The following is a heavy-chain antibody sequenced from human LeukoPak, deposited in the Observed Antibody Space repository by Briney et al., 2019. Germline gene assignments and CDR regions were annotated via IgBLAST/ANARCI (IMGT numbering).Heavy chain of an antibody. J-gene: IGHJ4*02. CDR2: ISYDGSNK. CDR1: GFTFSSYA. Sequence: TGGSLRLSCAASGFTFSSYAMHWVRQAPGKGLEWVAVISYDGSNKYYADSVKGRFTISRDNSKNTLCLQMNSLRAEDTAVYYCARGSYLVVIPYYFDYWGQGTLVTVSS. D-gene: IGHD3-22*01. CDR3: ARGSYLVVIPYYFDY. V-gene: IGHV3-30-3*01.